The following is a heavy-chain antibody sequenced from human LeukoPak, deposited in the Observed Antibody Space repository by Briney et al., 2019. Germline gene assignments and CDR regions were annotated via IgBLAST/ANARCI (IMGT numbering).Heavy chain of an antibody. CDR2: INPSGGNT. CDR1: GYTFTDYY. V-gene: IGHV1-46*01. Sequence: ASVKVSCKASGYTFTDYYIHWVRQAPGQGLEWMGIINPSGGNTKYAEKFQARVTMTRDTSTSTVYMDLSSLRSEDTAVYYWARAQGYGDCDYWGQGTLVTVSS. J-gene: IGHJ4*02. CDR3: ARAQGYGDCDY. D-gene: IGHD4-17*01.